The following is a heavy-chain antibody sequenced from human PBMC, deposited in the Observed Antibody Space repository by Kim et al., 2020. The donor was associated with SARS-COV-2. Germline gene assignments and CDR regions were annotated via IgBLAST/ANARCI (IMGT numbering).Heavy chain of an antibody. CDR2: SGNT. CDR3: ARFVNLDY. D-gene: IGHD6-6*01. J-gene: IGHJ4*02. Sequence: SGNTGYAQKFQGRGTMTRNTSISTAYMGLGSLRSEDTAVYYCARFVNLDYWGQGTLVTVSS. V-gene: IGHV1-8*01.